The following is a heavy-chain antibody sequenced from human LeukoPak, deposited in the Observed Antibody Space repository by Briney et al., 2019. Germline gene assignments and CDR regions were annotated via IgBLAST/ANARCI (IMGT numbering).Heavy chain of an antibody. CDR3: ARHPDCTRTSCYVDYYGMDV. CDR1: GYKFTSYW. Sequence: GESLKVSCNGSGYKFTSYWIGWVRQMPGKGLEWMGIINHGDSDTRYSPSFQGQVTISAGKSISTAYLQWSSLNASDTAMYYCARHPDCTRTSCYVDYYGMDVWGQGTTVTVSS. V-gene: IGHV5-51*01. D-gene: IGHD2-2*01. CDR2: INHGDSDT. J-gene: IGHJ6*02.